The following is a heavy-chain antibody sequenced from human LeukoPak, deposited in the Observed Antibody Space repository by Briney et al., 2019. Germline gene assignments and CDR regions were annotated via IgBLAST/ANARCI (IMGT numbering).Heavy chain of an antibody. CDR1: RFTVSSNY. J-gene: IGHJ3*02. D-gene: IGHD3-3*01. CDR3: ARGAEGRFWGAFHI. Sequence: GGSLRLSCAASRFTVSSNYLSWVSQAQGKGLEWVSVIYSGGSTYYADSVKGRFTISRDNSKNTLYLQMNSLRAEDTAVYYCARGAEGRFWGAFHIWGQGTMVTVSS. V-gene: IGHV3-53*01. CDR2: IYSGGST.